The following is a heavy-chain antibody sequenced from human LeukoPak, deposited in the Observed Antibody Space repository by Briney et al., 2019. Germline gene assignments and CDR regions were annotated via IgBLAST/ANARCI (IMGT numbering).Heavy chain of an antibody. D-gene: IGHD4-17*01. J-gene: IGHJ5*02. V-gene: IGHV4-38-2*01. CDR2: IYHSGST. CDR1: GYSISSGYY. Sequence: SETLSLTCAVSGYSISSGYYWGWIRQPPGKGLEWIGSIYHSGSTYYNPSLKSRVTISVDTSKNQFSLKLNSVTAADTAVYYCARTEDYGDYGNWFDPWGQGTLVTVSS. CDR3: ARTEDYGDYGNWFDP.